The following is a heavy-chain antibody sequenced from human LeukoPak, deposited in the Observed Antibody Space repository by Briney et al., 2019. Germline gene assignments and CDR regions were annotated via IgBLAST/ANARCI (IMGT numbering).Heavy chain of an antibody. CDR1: GFTFSSYA. Sequence: GGSLRLSCAASGFTFSSYAMNWVRQAPGKGLEWVSYISSSSSTIYYADSVKGRFTISRDNAKNSLYLQMNSLRAEDTAVYYCARDGLGIVGATDFDYWGQGTLVTVSS. J-gene: IGHJ4*02. CDR3: ARDGLGIVGATDFDY. V-gene: IGHV3-48*01. D-gene: IGHD1-26*01. CDR2: ISSSSSTI.